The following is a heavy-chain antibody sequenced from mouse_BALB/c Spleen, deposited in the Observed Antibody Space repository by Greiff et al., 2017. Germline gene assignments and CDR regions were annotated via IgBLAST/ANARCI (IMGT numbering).Heavy chain of an antibody. V-gene: IGHV1-15*01. CDR2: IDPETGGT. CDR1: GYTFTDYE. CDR3: TREGKSNRIYYDYDVAY. D-gene: IGHD2-4*01. Sequence: QVQLQQSGAELVRPGASVTLSCKASGYTFTDYEMHWVKQTPVHGLEWIGAIDPETGGTAYNQKFKGKATLTADKSSSTAYMELRSLTSEDSAVYYCTREGKSNRIYYDYDVAYWGQGTLVTVSA. J-gene: IGHJ3*01.